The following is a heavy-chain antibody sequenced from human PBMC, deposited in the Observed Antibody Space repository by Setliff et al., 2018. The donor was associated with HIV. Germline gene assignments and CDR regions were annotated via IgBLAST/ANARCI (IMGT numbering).Heavy chain of an antibody. J-gene: IGHJ4*02. CDR1: GASISSHNYY. V-gene: IGHV4-39*01. CDR2: IRSSGDT. Sequence: SETLSLTCTVSGASISSHNYYWGWIRQSPGKGLEWIASIRSSGDTYYNPSLQSRVIISVDTSNNQISLKVTSVTAADTAVYYCTIPASSLAPNWGRGTQVTVSS. CDR3: TIPASSLAPN.